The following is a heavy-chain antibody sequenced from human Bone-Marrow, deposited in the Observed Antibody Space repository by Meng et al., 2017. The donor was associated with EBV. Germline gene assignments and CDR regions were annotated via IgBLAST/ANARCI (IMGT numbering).Heavy chain of an antibody. D-gene: IGHD4-17*01. J-gene: IGHJ4*02. Sequence: EVQLVGSGGGLIQPGGSLRLSCAASGFTVSNNFMSWVRQAPGKGLEWVSLIDSGGSTYYTDSVKGRFTISRDNSKNTLYLQMNSLRVEDTAVYYCARASNYGDPPSYWGQGTLVTVSS. V-gene: IGHV3-53*01. CDR1: GFTVSNNF. CDR2: IDSGGST. CDR3: ARASNYGDPPSY.